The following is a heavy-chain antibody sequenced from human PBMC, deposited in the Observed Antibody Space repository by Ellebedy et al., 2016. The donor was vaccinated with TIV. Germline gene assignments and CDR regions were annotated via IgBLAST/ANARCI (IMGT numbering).Heavy chain of an antibody. CDR2: ISWNSGSI. D-gene: IGHD6-19*01. Sequence: GGSLRLXXAASGFTFDDYAMHWVRQAPGKGLEWVSGISWNSGSIGYADSVKGRFTISRDNAKNSLYLQMNSLRAEDTALYYCAKDAGQWLLSYYFDYWGQGALVTVSS. CDR3: AKDAGQWLLSYYFDY. CDR1: GFTFDDYA. V-gene: IGHV3-9*01. J-gene: IGHJ4*02.